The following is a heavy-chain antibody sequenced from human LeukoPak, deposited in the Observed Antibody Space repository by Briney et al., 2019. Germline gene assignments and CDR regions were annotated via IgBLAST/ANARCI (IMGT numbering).Heavy chain of an antibody. V-gene: IGHV3-64D*06. Sequence: PGGPLRLSCSASGFTFSSYAMHWVRQAPGKGLEYVSAISSNGGSTYYADSVKGRFTISRDNSKNTLYLQMSSLRAEDTAVYYCVRGDYYDSSGYYYRYFQHWGQGTLVTVSS. CDR3: VRGDYYDSSGYYYRYFQH. CDR2: ISSNGGST. J-gene: IGHJ1*01. CDR1: GFTFSSYA. D-gene: IGHD3-22*01.